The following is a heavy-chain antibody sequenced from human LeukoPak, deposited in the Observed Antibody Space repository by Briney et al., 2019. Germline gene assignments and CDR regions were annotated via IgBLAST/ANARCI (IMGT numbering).Heavy chain of an antibody. J-gene: IGHJ3*02. CDR3: ARDTTTVTTSSFDI. D-gene: IGHD4-17*01. CDR1: GFTFSSYE. CDR2: ISSSGSTI. Sequence: GGSLRLSCAASGFTFSSYEMNWVRQAPGKGLEWVSYISSSGSTIYYADSVKGRFTISRDNAKNSLYLQMNSLRAEDTAVYYCARDTTTVTTSSFDIWGQGTMVTVSS. V-gene: IGHV3-48*03.